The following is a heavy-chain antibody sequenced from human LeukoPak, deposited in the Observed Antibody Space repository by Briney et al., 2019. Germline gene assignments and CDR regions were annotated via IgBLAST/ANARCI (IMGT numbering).Heavy chain of an antibody. D-gene: IGHD6-19*01. CDR1: GFTVSNSY. J-gene: IGHJ4*02. Sequence: GGSLRLSCVASGFTVSNSYMSWVRQAPGKGLEWVSVIYSDGGTFYSDSVKGRFTISRDYSKSTLYLQMNSLRADDTAVYYCARDSNGPALWGQGTLVTVSS. CDR3: ARDSNGPAL. V-gene: IGHV3-53*01. CDR2: IYSDGGT.